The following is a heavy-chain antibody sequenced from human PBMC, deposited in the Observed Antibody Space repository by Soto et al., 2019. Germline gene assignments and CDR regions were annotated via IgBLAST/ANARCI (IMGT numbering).Heavy chain of an antibody. CDR3: ARKLPGTGGHFDY. D-gene: IGHD1-26*01. V-gene: IGHV2-5*02. CDR1: GFSLSTSGVG. Sequence: QITLKESGPTLVKPTQTLTLTCSFSGFSLSTSGVGVGWIRQPPEKALEGLALIFWDDDKRYSPSLKSRPTITQDTSKNQVGLTPTNIDPVDPATYYCARKLPGTGGHFDYWGQGALVTVSS. J-gene: IGHJ4*02. CDR2: IFWDDDK.